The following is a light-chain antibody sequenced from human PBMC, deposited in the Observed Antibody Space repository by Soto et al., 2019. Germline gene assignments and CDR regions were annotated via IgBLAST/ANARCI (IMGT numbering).Light chain of an antibody. CDR3: SSYTTSNTRQIV. CDR2: DVS. CDR1: SSDVGGYNY. J-gene: IGLJ1*01. Sequence: QSVLTQPASVSGSPGQSITISCTGTSSDVGGYNYVSWYQHHPGEAPKLMIYDVSNRPSGVSNRFSGSKSGNTASLTISGLQPEEEADYSCSSYTTSNTRQIVFGTGTKVTVL. V-gene: IGLV2-14*03.